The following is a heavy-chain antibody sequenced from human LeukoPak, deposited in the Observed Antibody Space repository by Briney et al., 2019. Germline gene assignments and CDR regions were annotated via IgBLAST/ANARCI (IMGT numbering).Heavy chain of an antibody. CDR1: GGSISSGDYY. Sequence: SETLSLTCTVSGGSISSGDYYWSWIRQPPGKGLEWIGYLYYSGSTYYNPSLKSRVTISVDTSKNQFSLKLSSVTAADTAVYYCARDYAMVRGVIILDYWGQGTLVTVSS. V-gene: IGHV4-30-4*08. CDR3: ARDYAMVRGVIILDY. D-gene: IGHD3-10*01. CDR2: LYYSGST. J-gene: IGHJ4*02.